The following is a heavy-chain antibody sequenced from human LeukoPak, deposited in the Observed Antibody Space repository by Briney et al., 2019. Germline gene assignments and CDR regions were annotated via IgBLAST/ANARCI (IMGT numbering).Heavy chain of an antibody. V-gene: IGHV4-39*07. Sequence: SETLSLTCTVSGGSISSSSYYWGWIRQPPGKGLEWIESIYYSGSTYYNPSLKSRVTISVDTSKNQFSLKLSSVTAADTAVYYCARHFKQLPDFDYWGQGTLVTVSS. CDR2: IYYSGST. J-gene: IGHJ4*02. D-gene: IGHD1-1*01. CDR3: ARHFKQLPDFDY. CDR1: GGSISSSSYY.